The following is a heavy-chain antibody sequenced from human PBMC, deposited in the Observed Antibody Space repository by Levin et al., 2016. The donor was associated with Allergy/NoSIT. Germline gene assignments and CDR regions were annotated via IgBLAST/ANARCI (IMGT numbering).Heavy chain of an antibody. D-gene: IGHD4/OR15-4a*01. J-gene: IGHJ4*02. CDR3: AKDRLTKTGYFDY. Sequence: GSLRLSCAASGFTFSSYGMHWVRQAPGKGLEWVAVISYDGSNKYYADSVKGRFTISRDNSKNTLYLQMNSLRAEDTAVYYCAKDRLTKTGYFDYWGQGTLVTVSS. CDR1: GFTFSSYG. V-gene: IGHV3-30*18. CDR2: ISYDGSNK.